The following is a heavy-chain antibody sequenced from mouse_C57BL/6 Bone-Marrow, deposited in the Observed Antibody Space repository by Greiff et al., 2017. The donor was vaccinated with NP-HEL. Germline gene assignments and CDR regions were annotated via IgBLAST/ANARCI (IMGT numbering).Heavy chain of an antibody. CDR3: ATSLTTVVATGDY. J-gene: IGHJ2*01. Sequence: QVQLQQPGAELVRPGSSVKLSCKASGYTFTSYWMDWVKQRPGQGLEWIGNIYPSDSDTHYNQKFKDKATLTVDKSSSTAYMQLSSLTSEDSAVYYCATSLTTVVATGDYWGQGTTLTVSS. CDR2: IYPSDSDT. D-gene: IGHD1-1*01. V-gene: IGHV1-61*01. CDR1: GYTFTSYW.